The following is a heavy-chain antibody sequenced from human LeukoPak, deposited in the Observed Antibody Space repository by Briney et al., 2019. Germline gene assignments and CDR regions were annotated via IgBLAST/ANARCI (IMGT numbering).Heavy chain of an antibody. J-gene: IGHJ4*02. CDR2: IYHSGST. D-gene: IGHD2-15*01. V-gene: IGHV4-38-2*02. CDR3: ARDEGVANLDY. Sequence: SETLSLTCTVSGYPISSGYYWGWIRQPPGKGLEWIGSIYHSGSTYYNPSLKSRVTISVDTSKNQFSLKLSSVTAADTAVYYCARDEGVANLDYWGQGTLVTVSS. CDR1: GYPISSGYY.